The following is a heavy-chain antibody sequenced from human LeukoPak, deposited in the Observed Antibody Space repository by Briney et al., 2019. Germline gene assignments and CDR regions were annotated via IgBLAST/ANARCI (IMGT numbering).Heavy chain of an antibody. J-gene: IGHJ4*02. CDR1: GGSISSSSYY. CDR2: IYYSGST. V-gene: IGHV4-39*01. D-gene: IGHD2-8*01. Sequence: SETLSLTXTVSGGSISSSSYYWGWIRQPPGKGLEWIGSIYYSGSTYYNPSLKSRVTISVDTSKNQFSLKLSSVTAADTAVYYCARQIVLMVYAIRYFDYRGQGSLVTVSS. CDR3: ARQIVLMVYAIRYFDY.